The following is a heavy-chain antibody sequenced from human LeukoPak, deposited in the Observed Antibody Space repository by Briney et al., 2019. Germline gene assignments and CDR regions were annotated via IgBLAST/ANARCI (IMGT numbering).Heavy chain of an antibody. CDR1: GFTFSSYA. V-gene: IGHV3-23*01. CDR2: IGGSGGST. J-gene: IGHJ6*02. D-gene: IGHD2-15*01. Sequence: GGSLRLSCAASGFTFSSYAMTWVRQAPGKGLEWVSAIGGSGGSTYYADSVKGRFTISRDNSKNTLYLQMNSLRAEDTAVYYCAKDYCSGGSCYSGYYYYGMDVWGQGTTVTVSS. CDR3: AKDYCSGGSCYSGYYYYGMDV.